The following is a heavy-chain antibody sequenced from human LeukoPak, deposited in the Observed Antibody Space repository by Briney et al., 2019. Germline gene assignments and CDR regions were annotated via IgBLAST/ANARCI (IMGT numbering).Heavy chain of an antibody. CDR3: ARGGPAAVEDY. CDR2: ISSNGGST. CDR1: RFTFSSYA. J-gene: IGHJ4*02. D-gene: IGHD6-13*01. V-gene: IGHV3-64*01. Sequence: GGSLRLSCAASRFTFSSYAMHWVRQAPGKGLEYVSAISSNGGSTYYANSVKGRFTISRDNSKNTLYLQMGSLRAEDMAVYYCARGGPAAVEDYWGQGTLVTVSS.